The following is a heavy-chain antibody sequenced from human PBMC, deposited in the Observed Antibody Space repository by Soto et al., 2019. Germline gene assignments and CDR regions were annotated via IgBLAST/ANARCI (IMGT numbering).Heavy chain of an antibody. D-gene: IGHD1-26*01. CDR3: ARDGGRHSGGIDY. Sequence: QVQLVQSGAEVKKPGSSVKGSCKASGGTFSSYSINWVRQAPGQGLEWMGEIITIFGTANYAQKFQGRVTITADESTSTAYMELSSLRSEDTSVYYCARDGGRHSGGIDYWGQGTLVTVSS. J-gene: IGHJ4*02. V-gene: IGHV1-69*01. CDR2: IITIFGTA. CDR1: GGTFSSYS.